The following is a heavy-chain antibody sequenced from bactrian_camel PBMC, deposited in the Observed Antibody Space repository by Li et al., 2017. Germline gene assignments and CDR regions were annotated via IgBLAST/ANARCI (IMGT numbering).Heavy chain of an antibody. CDR2: IDDDGDE. CDR3: AADKTPREVRGGRCWGNY. Sequence: QVQLVESGGGSVEVGGSLRLSCVISGYTASLECMGWFRQVSGKEREGVAAIDDDGDESYADSVKGRFTVSQDTAKNILYLQMNNLKPEDTAMYYCAADKTPREVRGGRCWGNYRGQGTQVTVS. V-gene: IGHV3S53*01. D-gene: IGHD1*01. J-gene: IGHJ4*01. CDR1: GYTASLEC.